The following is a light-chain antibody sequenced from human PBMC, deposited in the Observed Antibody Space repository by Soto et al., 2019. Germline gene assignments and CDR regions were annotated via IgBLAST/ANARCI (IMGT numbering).Light chain of an antibody. V-gene: IGKV1-5*01. Sequence: DIITRRASQSIDRWLAWYQQRPGKAPKILIYHASSLETGVPSRFSGSGSRAEFTLIICSQQSDDSATYYGHHYNSYGRFGQGTKVDIK. CDR1: QSIDRW. CDR3: HHYNSYGR. CDR2: HAS. J-gene: IGKJ1*01.